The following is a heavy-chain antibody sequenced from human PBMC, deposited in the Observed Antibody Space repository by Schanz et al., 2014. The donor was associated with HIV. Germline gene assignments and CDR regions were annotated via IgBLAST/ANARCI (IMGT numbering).Heavy chain of an antibody. CDR1: GFTFSNFA. J-gene: IGHJ4*02. V-gene: IGHV3-21*06. CDR3: ARDLHDYGDARTDY. D-gene: IGHD4-17*01. CDR2: IGSGGGYK. Sequence: VQLVESGGGVVQPGRSLRLSCAASGFTFSNFAMSWVRQAPGKGLEWVSPIGSGGGYKYYAESVNGRFTISRDNAKNSLHLQMSRLGAEDTAVYYCARDLHDYGDARTDYWGQGILVTVSS.